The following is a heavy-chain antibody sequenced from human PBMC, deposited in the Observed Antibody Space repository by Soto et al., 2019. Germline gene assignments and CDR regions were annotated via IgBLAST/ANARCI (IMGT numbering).Heavy chain of an antibody. CDR3: AKGRASDCPGCTQDY. J-gene: IGHJ4*02. CDR1: GFTFRNYA. CDR2: VSGSGDST. V-gene: IGHV3-23*01. Sequence: PGRSLRLSCTATGFTFRNYAMGWVRQAPGKGLEWVSAVSGSGDSTYYADSVKGRFTISRDNSKNTLYLQMNSLRAEDTAVYYCAKGRASDCPGCTQDYWGQGTLVTVSS. D-gene: IGHD2-21*02.